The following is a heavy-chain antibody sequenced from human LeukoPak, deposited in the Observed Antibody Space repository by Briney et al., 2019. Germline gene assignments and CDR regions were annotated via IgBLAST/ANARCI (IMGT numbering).Heavy chain of an antibody. J-gene: IGHJ4*02. CDR2: IYTSGST. CDR1: GGSISSYY. V-gene: IGHV4-4*07. CDR3: ARGWWDYYDSSGYDY. D-gene: IGHD3-22*01. Sequence: PSETLSVTCTVSGGSISSYYWSWIRQPAGNGLEWIGRIYTSGSTNYNPSLKSRVTMSVDTSKNQFSLKLSSVTAADTAVYYCARGWWDYYDSSGYDYWGQGTLVTVSS.